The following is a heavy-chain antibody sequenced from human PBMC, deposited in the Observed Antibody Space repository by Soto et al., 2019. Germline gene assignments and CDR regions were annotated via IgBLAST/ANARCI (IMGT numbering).Heavy chain of an antibody. CDR1: GGSISSYY. J-gene: IGHJ4*02. V-gene: IGHV4-59*13. CDR2: FFYSGST. Sequence: SETLSLTCTVSGGSISSYYWSWIRQPPGKGLEWVAYFFYSGSTYYNPSLKSRVTTSVDTSKKQFSLRLSSVIAADTAVYYCARGTGDLQFDSWGQGTLVTVSS. CDR3: ARGTGDLQFDS. D-gene: IGHD7-27*01.